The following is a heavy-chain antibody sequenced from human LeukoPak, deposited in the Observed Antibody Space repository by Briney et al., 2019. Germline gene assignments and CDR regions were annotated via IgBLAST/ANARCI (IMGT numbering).Heavy chain of an antibody. V-gene: IGHV1-18*01. CDR3: ARGLTGSRCRGGSCYFMFGY. CDR1: GYTFIHYG. J-gene: IGHJ4*02. CDR2: INTSNGNT. Sequence: ASVKVSCKASGYTFIHYGISWVRQAPGQGLEWMGWINTSNGNTNYAQNLQGRVTMTTDTSTSTAYMELRSLRSDDTAIYFCARGLTGSRCRGGSCYFMFGYWGQGTLVTVSS. D-gene: IGHD2-15*01.